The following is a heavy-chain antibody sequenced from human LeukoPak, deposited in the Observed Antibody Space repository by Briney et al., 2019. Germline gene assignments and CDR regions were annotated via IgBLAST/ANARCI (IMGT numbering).Heavy chain of an antibody. D-gene: IGHD4-17*01. V-gene: IGHV3-23*01. Sequence: GGSLRLSCAASGFTFSSYATSWVRQAPGKGLEWVSTISGSGGNKDYVDSVRGRFTISRDNSKNTLDLQMSSLRDEDTAVYYCAGDLRRGDYVDYWGQGTLVTVSS. CDR1: GFTFSSYA. J-gene: IGHJ4*02. CDR3: AGDLRRGDYVDY. CDR2: ISGSGGNK.